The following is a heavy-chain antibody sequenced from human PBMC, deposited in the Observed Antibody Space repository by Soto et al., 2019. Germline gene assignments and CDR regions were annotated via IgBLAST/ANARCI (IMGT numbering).Heavy chain of an antibody. V-gene: IGHV3-30-3*01. CDR3: ARDTGPNGYNYYYFGMDV. J-gene: IGHJ6*02. CDR2: ISYDGSDK. D-gene: IGHD5-18*01. Sequence: LRLSCAASGFTFSNYAMHWVRQAPGKGLEWVAVISYDGSDKYNANSVKGRFTISRDNSKNTLYLQMNGLRAEDTAVYYCARDTGPNGYNYYYFGMDVWGQGTTVTVSS. CDR1: GFTFSNYA.